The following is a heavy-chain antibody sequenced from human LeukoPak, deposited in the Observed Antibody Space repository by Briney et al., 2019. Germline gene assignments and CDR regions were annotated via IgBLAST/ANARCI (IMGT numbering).Heavy chain of an antibody. V-gene: IGHV3-30*03. CDR1: GFAFSTYG. Sequence: GGSLRLSCAASGFAFSTYGMHWVRQAPGKGLKWVAVTSSDGRIINYADSVKGRFTISRDNSKNTLYLQMNSLRAEDTAVYYCARGGSYYDYWGQGTLVTVSS. J-gene: IGHJ4*02. D-gene: IGHD1-26*01. CDR2: TSSDGRII. CDR3: ARGGSYYDY.